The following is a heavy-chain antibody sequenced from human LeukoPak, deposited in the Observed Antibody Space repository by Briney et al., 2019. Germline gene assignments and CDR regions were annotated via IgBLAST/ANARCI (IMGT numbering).Heavy chain of an antibody. CDR2: ISGSGGST. V-gene: IGHV3-23*01. D-gene: IGHD3-22*01. CDR3: AKGEYYYDSSGYRLFDY. Sequence: PGGSLRLSCAASGFTFSSYAMSWVRQAPGKGLEWVSAISGSGGSTYYADSVKGRFTISRDNSKNTLYLQMNSLRAEDTAVYYCAKGEYYYDSSGYRLFDYWGQGTLVTVTS. J-gene: IGHJ4*02. CDR1: GFTFSSYA.